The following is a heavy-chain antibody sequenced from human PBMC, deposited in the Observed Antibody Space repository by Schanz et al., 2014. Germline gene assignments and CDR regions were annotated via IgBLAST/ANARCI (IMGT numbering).Heavy chain of an antibody. D-gene: IGHD1-26*01. V-gene: IGHV4-59*08. J-gene: IGHJ6*02. CDR1: GVSIGGYY. Sequence: QVQLQESGPGLVKPSETLSLTCTVSGVSIGGYYWSWIRQPPGKGLEWIGYIFFSGSTTYNPSFNSGGTKQLDMPKTQCALNLSSGTAADTAVYYCARLGVGDKAYYYYGTDVWGQGTTVLVSS. CDR3: ARLGVGDKAYYYYGTDV. CDR2: IFFSGST.